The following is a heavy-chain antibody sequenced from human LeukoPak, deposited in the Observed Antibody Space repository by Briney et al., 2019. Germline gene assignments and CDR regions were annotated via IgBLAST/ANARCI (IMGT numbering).Heavy chain of an antibody. J-gene: IGHJ3*02. CDR2: INPSGGST. V-gene: IGHV1-46*01. D-gene: IGHD4-17*01. CDR3: ARDGPAHTVTTFGAFDI. Sequence: ASVKVSCKASGYTFTSYYMHWVRQAPGQGLEWMGIINPSGGSTSYAQKFQGRVTMTRDMSTSTVYMELSSLRSEDTAVYYCARDGPAHTVTTFGAFDIWGQGTMVTVSS. CDR1: GYTFTSYY.